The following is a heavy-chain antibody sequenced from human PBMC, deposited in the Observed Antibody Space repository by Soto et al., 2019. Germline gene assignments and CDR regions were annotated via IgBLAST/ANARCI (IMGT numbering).Heavy chain of an antibody. CDR1: GGSISSYY. V-gene: IGHV4-34*01. CDR2: INHSGST. J-gene: IGHJ6*02. D-gene: IGHD3-22*01. CDR3: ARGRDDSSPIYDPHWAL. Sequence: SETLSLTCTVSGGSISSYYWSWIRQPPGKGLEWIGEINHSGSTNYNPSLKSRVTISVDTSKNQFSLKLSSVTAADTAVYYCARGRDDSSPIYDPHWALWGQGTTVTVSS.